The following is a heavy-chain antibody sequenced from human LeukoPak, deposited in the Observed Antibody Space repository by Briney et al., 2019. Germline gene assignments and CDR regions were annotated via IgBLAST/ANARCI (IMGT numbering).Heavy chain of an antibody. CDR1: GFTFNSYA. Sequence: GGSLRLSCAASGFTFNSYAMSWVRQAPGKGLEWVSAISGSGDSTYYGDSVKGRFTISRDNSKNTLYLQTNSLRAEDTAVYYCAKTRPLDSSSWSHGDYWGQGTLVTVSS. CDR3: AKTRPLDSSSWSHGDY. J-gene: IGHJ4*02. D-gene: IGHD6-13*01. V-gene: IGHV3-23*01. CDR2: ISGSGDST.